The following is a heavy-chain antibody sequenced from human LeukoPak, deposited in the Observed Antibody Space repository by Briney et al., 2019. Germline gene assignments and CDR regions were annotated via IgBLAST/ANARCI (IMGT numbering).Heavy chain of an antibody. CDR3: ARHSGYFYSDWYCDL. D-gene: IGHD3-22*01. Sequence: GGSLRLSCAASGFTFSSFSMNWVRQAPGKGLEWVSYSSSSSSTIYYADSVKGRFTISRDNAKNSLYLQMSSLRPEDTAVYYCARHSGYFYSDWYCDLWGRGTLVTVSS. CDR2: SSSSSSTI. CDR1: GFTFSSFS. V-gene: IGHV3-48*01. J-gene: IGHJ2*01.